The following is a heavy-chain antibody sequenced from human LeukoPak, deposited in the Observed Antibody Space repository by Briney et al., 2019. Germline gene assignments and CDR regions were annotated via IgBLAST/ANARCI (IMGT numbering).Heavy chain of an antibody. CDR2: IYPGDSDT. D-gene: IGHD5-12*01. V-gene: IGHV5-51*01. Sequence: GESLKISCKGSGYSFTSYWIGWVRQMPGKGLEWMGVIYPGDSDTRSSPSFQGQVTISADKSISTAYLQWSSLKASDTDMYYCARNRGYSLDDAFDIWGQGTMVTVSS. CDR1: GYSFTSYW. CDR3: ARNRGYSLDDAFDI. J-gene: IGHJ3*02.